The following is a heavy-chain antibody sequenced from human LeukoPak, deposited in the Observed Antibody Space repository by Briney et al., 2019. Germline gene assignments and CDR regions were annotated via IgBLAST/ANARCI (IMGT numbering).Heavy chain of an antibody. Sequence: GGPLRLSCAASGFTVSSYYMSWVRKAPGKGLEWVSVIYSGGSTYYADSVKGRFTISRDNSKNTLYLQMNSLRAEDTAVYYCARDEELTYYFDYWGQGTLVTVSS. CDR2: IYSGGST. CDR1: GFTVSSYY. CDR3: ARDEELTYYFDY. V-gene: IGHV3-66*01. J-gene: IGHJ4*02. D-gene: IGHD1-26*01.